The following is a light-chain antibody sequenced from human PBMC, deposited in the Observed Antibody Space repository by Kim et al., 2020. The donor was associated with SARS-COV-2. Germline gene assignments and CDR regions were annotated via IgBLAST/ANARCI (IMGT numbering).Light chain of an antibody. Sequence: ASVGDRVTITCRASQGIRSYLAWYQQKPGKAAKLLIYAASTLQSGVPSRFSGSGSGTDFTLTISSLQPEDFATYYCQQLNSYPLTFGGGTKVDIK. CDR3: QQLNSYPLT. CDR1: QGIRSY. V-gene: IGKV1-9*01. J-gene: IGKJ4*01. CDR2: AAS.